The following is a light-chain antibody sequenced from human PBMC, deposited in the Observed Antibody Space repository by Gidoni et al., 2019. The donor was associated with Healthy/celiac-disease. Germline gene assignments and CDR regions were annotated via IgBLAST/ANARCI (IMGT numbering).Light chain of an antibody. CDR2: DAS. Sequence: EIVMTQSPAPLSVSPGERATLSCRASQSISSNLGWYQHKPGQAPRLLMYDASTRATGIPARFSGSGSGTEFTLTISSLQSEDFAVYYCQQYNNWRSITFGQGTRLEI. V-gene: IGKV3-15*01. CDR3: QQYNNWRSIT. CDR1: QSISSN. J-gene: IGKJ5*01.